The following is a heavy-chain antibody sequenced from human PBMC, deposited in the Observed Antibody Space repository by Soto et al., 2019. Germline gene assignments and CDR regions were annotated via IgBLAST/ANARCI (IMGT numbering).Heavy chain of an antibody. J-gene: IGHJ5*02. D-gene: IGHD5-12*01. Sequence: PGGSLRLSCAASGFIFSDYEINWVRQAPGKGLEWVSYISGSGLTIYYADSVKGRFTISRDNAKNSLYLQMNSLGVEDTAVYYCARGPYRNTYNWLDSWGQGTLVTVSS. V-gene: IGHV3-48*03. CDR3: ARGPYRNTYNWLDS. CDR1: GFIFSDYE. CDR2: ISGSGLTI.